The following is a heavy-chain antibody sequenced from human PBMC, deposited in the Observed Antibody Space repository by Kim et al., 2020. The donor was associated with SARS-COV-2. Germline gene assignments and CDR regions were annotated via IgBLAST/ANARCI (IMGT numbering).Heavy chain of an antibody. Sequence: ASVKVSCKASGYTLTSYYMHWVRQAPGQGLEWMGIIYPSGGSTTYAQNLQGRVTMTRDTSTSTVYMELSSLRSEDTAVYYCARAFYYDRSGYYGGGRNWGPSDYWGQGTLVTVSS. D-gene: IGHD3-22*01. CDR1: GYTLTSYY. J-gene: IGHJ4*02. CDR2: IYPSGGST. V-gene: IGHV1-46*01. CDR3: ARAFYYDRSGYYGGGRNWGPSDY.